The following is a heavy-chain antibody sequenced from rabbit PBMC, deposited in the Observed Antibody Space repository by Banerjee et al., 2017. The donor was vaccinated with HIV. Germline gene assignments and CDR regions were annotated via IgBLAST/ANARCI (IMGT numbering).Heavy chain of an antibody. CDR3: ARDYIYGYAYPLTRLDI. Sequence: QSLEESGGDLVKPEGSLTLTCTASGFSFSNYYYMCWVRQAPGKGLEWIGCIGTGSGSTWYASWAKGRFTISKTSSTTVTLQMTSLTAADTATYFCARDYIYGYAYPLTRLDIWGPGTLVTVS. CDR1: GFSFSNYYY. D-gene: IGHD6-1*01. J-gene: IGHJ3*01. CDR2: IGTGSGST. V-gene: IGHV1S40*01.